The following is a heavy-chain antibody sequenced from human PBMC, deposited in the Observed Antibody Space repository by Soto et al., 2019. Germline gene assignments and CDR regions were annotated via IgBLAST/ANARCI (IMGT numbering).Heavy chain of an antibody. CDR2: IYDTGISGYTPST. Sequence: SETLSLTCTVSGGSITSSYWSWIRRPPGKGLEWIAYIYDTGISGYTPSTSYNPSLKSRVTMSVDTSKSQFSLKSTSVTAAATDVYYCARGEDAFFYYGLDVWGQGITVTVSS. CDR1: GGSITSSY. J-gene: IGHJ6*02. V-gene: IGHV4-59*01. CDR3: ARGEDAFFYYGLDV.